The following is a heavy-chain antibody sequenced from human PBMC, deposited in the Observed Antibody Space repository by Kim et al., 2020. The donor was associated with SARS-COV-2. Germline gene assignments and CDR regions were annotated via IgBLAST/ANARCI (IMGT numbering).Heavy chain of an antibody. J-gene: IGHJ4*02. V-gene: IGHV1-69*01. Sequence: FGTANYAQKFPGRVTITADESTSTAYMELSSLRSEDTAVYYCARDLALDYWGQGTLVTVSS. CDR2: FGTA. CDR3: ARDLALDY. D-gene: IGHD2-15*01.